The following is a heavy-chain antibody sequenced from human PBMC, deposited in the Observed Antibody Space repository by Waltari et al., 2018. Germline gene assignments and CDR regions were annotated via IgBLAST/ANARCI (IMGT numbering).Heavy chain of an antibody. CDR2: VDPEDGET. Sequence: EVQLVQSGAEVKKPGATVKISCKVSGYTFTDYYMYWVQQAPGKGLEWMGLVDPEDGETIYAEKVQGRVTITADTSTDTAYMERSSLRSEDTAVYYCATDPGATTLNRYYYGMDVWGQGTTVTVSS. V-gene: IGHV1-69-2*01. CDR1: GYTFTDYY. J-gene: IGHJ6*02. CDR3: ATDPGATTLNRYYYGMDV. D-gene: IGHD1-1*01.